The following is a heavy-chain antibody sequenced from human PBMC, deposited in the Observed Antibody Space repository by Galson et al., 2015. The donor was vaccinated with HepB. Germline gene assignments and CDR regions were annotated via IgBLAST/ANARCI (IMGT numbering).Heavy chain of an antibody. CDR1: GGTFSSYA. D-gene: IGHD3-3*01. J-gene: IGHJ4*02. V-gene: IGHV1-69*13. CDR2: IIPIFGTA. Sequence: SVKVSCKASGGTFSSYAISWVRQAPGQGLEWMGGIIPIFGTANYAQKFQGRVTITADESTSTAYMELSSLRSEDTAVYYCASRGDGFLEWLSLDYWGQGTLVTVSS. CDR3: ASRGDGFLEWLSLDY.